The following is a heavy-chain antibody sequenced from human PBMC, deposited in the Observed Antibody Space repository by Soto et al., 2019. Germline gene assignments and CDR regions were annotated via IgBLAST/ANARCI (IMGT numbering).Heavy chain of an antibody. CDR3: ARVVGGYYYGMAV. J-gene: IGHJ6*02. CDR1: GGSISDNDYW. Sequence: PSETLSLTCTVSGGSISDNDYWWSWVRQPPGKGLEWIGEIYHSGSTNYNPSLKSRVTISVDKSKNQFSLKLSSVTAADTAVYYCARVVGGYYYGMAVWGQGTRVTVSS. CDR2: IYHSGST. V-gene: IGHV4-4*02. D-gene: IGHD2-2*01.